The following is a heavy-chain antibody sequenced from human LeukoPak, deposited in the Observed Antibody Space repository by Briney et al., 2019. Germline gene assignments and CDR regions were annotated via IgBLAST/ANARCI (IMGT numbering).Heavy chain of an antibody. Sequence: PGGSLRLSCAASGFTFSSYGMHWVRQAPGKGLEWVAVIWYDGSNKYYADSVKGRFTISRDNSKNTLYLQMNSLRAEDTAVYYCARMTLPPSAHLDYWGQGTLVTVSS. D-gene: IGHD1-14*01. V-gene: IGHV3-33*01. CDR2: IWYDGSNK. CDR1: GFTFSSYG. CDR3: ARMTLPPSAHLDY. J-gene: IGHJ4*02.